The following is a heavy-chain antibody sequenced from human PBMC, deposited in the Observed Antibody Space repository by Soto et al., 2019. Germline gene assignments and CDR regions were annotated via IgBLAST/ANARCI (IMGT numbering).Heavy chain of an antibody. CDR1: GFTFSSYA. Sequence: EVQLLESGGGLVQPGGSLRLSCAASGFTFSSYAMSWVRQAPGKGLEWVSAISGSGGSTYYADSVKGRFTISRDNSKNTLYLQMNSLRAEDTAVYYCSKLQGDPGWFDPWGQGTLVTVSS. CDR2: ISGSGGST. CDR3: SKLQGDPGWFDP. V-gene: IGHV3-23*01. J-gene: IGHJ5*02.